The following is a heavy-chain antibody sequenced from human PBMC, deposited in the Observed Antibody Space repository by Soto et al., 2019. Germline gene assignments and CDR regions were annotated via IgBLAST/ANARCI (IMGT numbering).Heavy chain of an antibody. J-gene: IGHJ4*02. D-gene: IGHD5-18*01. CDR2: ISRSGSPI. Sequence: QVQLVESGGGLVKPGGSLRLSCAASGFTFSDYYMSWIRQAPGKGLEWLSYISRSGSPIYYADSVKGRFTISRDNAKNSRYLQLNSRRAEDTAVYYCAREVDTATRRSFDNWGEGTLVTVS. V-gene: IGHV3-11*01. CDR1: GFTFSDYY. CDR3: AREVDTATRRSFDN.